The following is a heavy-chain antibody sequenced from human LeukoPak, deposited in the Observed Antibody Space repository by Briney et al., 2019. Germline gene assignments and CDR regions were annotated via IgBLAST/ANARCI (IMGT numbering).Heavy chain of an antibody. D-gene: IGHD2-21*01. CDR3: VRGPCGVECPGFNWFDP. V-gene: IGHV4-59*08. Sequence: SETLSLTCTVSGGSISSYYWSWIRQPPGRGLEWIGYIYYSGSTNYNPSLKSRVTISVDTSKNQFSLKLSSVTAADTAIYYCVRGPCGVECPGFNWFDPWGQGILVTVSS. J-gene: IGHJ5*02. CDR1: GGSISSYY. CDR2: IYYSGST.